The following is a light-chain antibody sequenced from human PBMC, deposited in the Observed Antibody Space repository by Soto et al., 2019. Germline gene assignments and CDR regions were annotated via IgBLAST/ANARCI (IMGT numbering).Light chain of an antibody. J-gene: IGLJ2*01. Sequence: QSVLTQPPSASGTPGQRVTISCSGSGSSIGTNTVNWYRQLPGTAPKLLIYGNNQRPSGVPDRFSGSKSGTSASLAISGLQSEVEADYYCAAWDGSLNNVLFGGGTKVTVL. CDR1: GSSIGTNT. CDR2: GNN. V-gene: IGLV1-44*01. CDR3: AAWDGSLNNVL.